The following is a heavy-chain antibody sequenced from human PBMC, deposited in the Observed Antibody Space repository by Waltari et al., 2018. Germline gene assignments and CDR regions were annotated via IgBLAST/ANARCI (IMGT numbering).Heavy chain of an antibody. CDR1: GLPFSTYC. D-gene: IGHD3-10*01. J-gene: IGHJ4*02. CDR2: ISYDGSNK. V-gene: IGHV3-30-3*01. CDR3: AREQYELLWELDY. Sequence: QAQLVESGGGVVQPGRSRRLSWAASGLPFSTYCMHWVRQAPGKGLEWVAFISYDGSNKYYADSVKGRFTISRDNSENTMYLEMNSLRAEDTAVFYCAREQYELLWELDYWGQGTLVTVSS.